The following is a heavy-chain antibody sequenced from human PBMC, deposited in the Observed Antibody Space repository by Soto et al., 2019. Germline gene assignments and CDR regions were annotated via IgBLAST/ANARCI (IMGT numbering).Heavy chain of an antibody. CDR3: ARVGSSIAARPFDF. CDR2: IYYSGST. D-gene: IGHD6-6*01. J-gene: IGHJ4*02. Sequence: SETLSLTCTVSGGSISSGDYYWSWIRQPPGKGLEWIGYIYYSGSTYYNPSLKSRVTISLDTSKNQFSLKLSSVTAADTAVYYCARVGSSIAARPFDFWGQGILVTVSS. V-gene: IGHV4-30-4*01. CDR1: GGSISSGDYY.